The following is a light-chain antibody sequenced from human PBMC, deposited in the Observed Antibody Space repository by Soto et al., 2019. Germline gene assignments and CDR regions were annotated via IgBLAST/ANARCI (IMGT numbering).Light chain of an antibody. CDR3: MQALQTPRYT. CDR1: QSLLHSNGYNS. V-gene: IGKV2-28*01. J-gene: IGKJ2*01. CDR2: FGS. Sequence: DIVMTQSPLSLPVTPGEPASISCRSSQSLLHSNGYNSLDWYLQKPGQSPQLLIYFGSNRASGVPHRFSGSGSGTDFTLKISRVEAEDVGVYYCMQALQTPRYTFGQGTKLEIK.